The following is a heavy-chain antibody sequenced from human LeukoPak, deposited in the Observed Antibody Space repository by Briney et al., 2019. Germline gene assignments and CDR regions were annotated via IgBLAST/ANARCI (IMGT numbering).Heavy chain of an antibody. Sequence: SETLSLTCTVSAYSISSGYYWGWIRHPPGRGLEWIGSIYHSGSTYSNPSLKSRVTILVDTSKNQFSLKLSSVTAADTAVYYCARVGPADYYMDVWGKGTTVTVSS. CDR3: ARVGPADYYMDV. CDR2: IYHSGST. CDR1: AYSISSGYY. J-gene: IGHJ6*03. V-gene: IGHV4-38-2*02.